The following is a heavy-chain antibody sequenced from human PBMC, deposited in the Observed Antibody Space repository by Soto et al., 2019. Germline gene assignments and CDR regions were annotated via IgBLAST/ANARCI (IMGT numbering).Heavy chain of an antibody. D-gene: IGHD5-12*01. CDR2: ISSSSSYI. CDR1: GFTFSSYS. V-gene: IGHV3-21*01. J-gene: IGHJ5*02. Sequence: PGGSLRLSCAASGFTFSSYSMNWVRQAPGKGLEWVSSISSSSSYIYYADSVKGRFTISRDNAKNSLYLQMNSLRAEDTAVYYCARDQERGYSGYGLYNWFDPWGQGTLVTVSS. CDR3: ARDQERGYSGYGLYNWFDP.